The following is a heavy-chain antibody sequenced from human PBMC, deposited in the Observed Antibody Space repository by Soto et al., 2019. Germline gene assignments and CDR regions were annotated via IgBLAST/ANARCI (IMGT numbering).Heavy chain of an antibody. V-gene: IGHV3-11*01. CDR1: GFTFSDHY. Sequence: QVQLVESGGGLVKPGESLRLSCAASGFTFSDHYVTWIRQAPGKGLEWVSYISSSGSTIYYADSVKGRFTISRDNAENSLYLQMNSLRAEDTAVYYCAREGRTTTVVTRDRLDYWGQGTLVTVSS. J-gene: IGHJ4*02. CDR3: AREGRTTTVVTRDRLDY. CDR2: ISSSGSTI. D-gene: IGHD4-17*01.